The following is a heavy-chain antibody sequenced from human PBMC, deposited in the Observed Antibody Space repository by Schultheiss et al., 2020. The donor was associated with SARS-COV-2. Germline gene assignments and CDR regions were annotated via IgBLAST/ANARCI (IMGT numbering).Heavy chain of an antibody. CDR2: IKQDGSEK. D-gene: IGHD3-22*01. J-gene: IGHJ4*02. Sequence: GGSLRLSCAASGFTFSSYWMSWVRQAPGKGLEWVANIKQDGSEKYYVDSVKGRFTISRDNAKNSLYLQMNSLRAEDTAVYYCARDTPPLYYYDSSGPVDYWGQGTLVTVSS. V-gene: IGHV3-7*03. CDR3: ARDTPPLYYYDSSGPVDY. CDR1: GFTFSSYW.